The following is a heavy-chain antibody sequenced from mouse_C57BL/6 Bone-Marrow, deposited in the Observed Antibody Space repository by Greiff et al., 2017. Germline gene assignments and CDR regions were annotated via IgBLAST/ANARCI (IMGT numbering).Heavy chain of an antibody. CDR3: ARSWGCSSFAY. CDR1: GYTFTNYW. Sequence: QVQLLQSGAELVRPGTSVKMSCKASGYTFTNYWLGWAKQRPGHGLEWIGDIYPGGGSTNYNETFKGKATLTADKYTSTAYMQFSSLESEDTAICYCARSWGCSSFAYWGQGTLVTVSA. V-gene: IGHV1-63*01. J-gene: IGHJ3*01. CDR2: IYPGGGST.